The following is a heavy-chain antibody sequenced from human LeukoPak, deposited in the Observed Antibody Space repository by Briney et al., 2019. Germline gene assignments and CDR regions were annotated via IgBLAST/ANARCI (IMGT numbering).Heavy chain of an antibody. V-gene: IGHV3-11*01. J-gene: IGHJ4*02. CDR2: ISSSGSTI. CDR1: GFTFSDYY. Sequence: GGSLRLSCAASGFTFSDYYMSWIRQALGKGLEWVSYISSSGSTIYYADSVKGRFTISRDNAKNSLYLQMKSLRAEDTAVYYCARDNGSYFRLTSFDYWGQGTLVTVSS. CDR3: ARDNGSYFRLTSFDY. D-gene: IGHD1-26*01.